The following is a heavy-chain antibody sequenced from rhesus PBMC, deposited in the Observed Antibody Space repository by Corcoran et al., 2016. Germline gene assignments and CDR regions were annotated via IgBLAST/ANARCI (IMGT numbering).Heavy chain of an antibody. J-gene: IGHJ4*01. Sequence: QVQLQESGPGMVKPSETLSLTCAVSGGSISSGYYYWTWIRQSPGKGLEWIGGIYSNSDRTTYNPSLKSRVIISKDASENQFSLRLNSVTAADTAVYFCARNLGYWGQGVLVTVSS. CDR1: GGSISSGYYY. CDR2: IYSNSDRT. V-gene: IGHV4S12*01. CDR3: ARNLGY.